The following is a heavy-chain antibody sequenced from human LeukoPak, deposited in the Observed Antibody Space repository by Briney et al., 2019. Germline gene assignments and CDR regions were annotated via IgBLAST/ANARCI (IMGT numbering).Heavy chain of an antibody. CDR3: ARDGAPDAHCSSSSCAIR. D-gene: IGHD2-2*01. CDR2: IRSSSSII. V-gene: IGHV3-48*04. J-gene: IGHJ4*02. CDR1: GFTFSSYS. Sequence: GGSLRLSCAASGFTFSSYSMNWVRRAPGKGLEWVSYIRSSSSIIYYADSVKGRFTISRDNAKNSLYLQMNSLRAEDTAVYYCARDGAPDAHCSSSSCAIRWGQGTLVTVSS.